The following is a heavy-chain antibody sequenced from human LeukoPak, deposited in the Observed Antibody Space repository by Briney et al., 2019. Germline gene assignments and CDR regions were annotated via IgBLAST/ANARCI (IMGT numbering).Heavy chain of an antibody. CDR3: ARDLAADFDY. J-gene: IGHJ4*02. V-gene: IGHV3-48*04. CDR2: ISSSGSTI. Sequence: GGSLRLSCAASGFTFSSYGMHWVRQAPGKGLEWVSYISSSGSTIYYADSVKGRFTISRDNAKNSLYLQMNSLRAEDTAVYYCARDLAADFDYWGQGTLVTVSS. CDR1: GFTFSSYG. D-gene: IGHD6-25*01.